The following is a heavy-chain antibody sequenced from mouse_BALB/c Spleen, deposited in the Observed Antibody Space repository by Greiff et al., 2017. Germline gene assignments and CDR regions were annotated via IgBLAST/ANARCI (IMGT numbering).Heavy chain of an antibody. CDR3: TPHYYGSSYGY. CDR1: GFTFSNYW. V-gene: IGHV6-6*02. J-gene: IGHJ2*01. CDR2: IRLKSNNYAT. D-gene: IGHD1-1*01. Sequence: EVKLMESGGGLVQPGGSMKLSCVASGFTFSNYWMNWVRQSPEKGLVWVAEIRLKSNNYATHYAESVKGRFTISRDDSKSSVYLQMNNLRAEDTGIYYCTPHYYGSSYGYWGQGTTLTVSS.